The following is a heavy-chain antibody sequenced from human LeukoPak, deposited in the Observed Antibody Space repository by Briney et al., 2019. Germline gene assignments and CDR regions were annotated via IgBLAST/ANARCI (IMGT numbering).Heavy chain of an antibody. V-gene: IGHV4-4*02. Sequence: SETLSLTCAVSGGSISSSNWWSWVRQPPGKGLEWIGEIYHSGSTNYNPSLKSRVTISVDKSKNQFSPKLSSVTAADTAVYYCARDDTGWCRTIQHWGQGTLVTVSS. CDR3: ARDDTGWCRTIQH. J-gene: IGHJ1*01. CDR1: GGSISSSNW. CDR2: IYHSGST. D-gene: IGHD2-8*02.